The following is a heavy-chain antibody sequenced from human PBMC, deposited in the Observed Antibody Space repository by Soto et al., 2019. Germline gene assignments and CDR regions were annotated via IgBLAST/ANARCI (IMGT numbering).Heavy chain of an antibody. CDR2: IIPVFGIS. CDR1: GGTLNTYA. J-gene: IGHJ6*02. D-gene: IGHD3-10*01. V-gene: IGHV1-69*13. Sequence: GASVKVSCKASGGTLNTYAISWVRQAPGQGLEWMGGIIPVFGISKYAQQFQGRVTITADESTSTAYMEVSSLRSEDTAVYYCARDSTYYYGSGQGDPYYGLDVWGQGTTVTVSS. CDR3: ARDSTYYYGSGQGDPYYGLDV.